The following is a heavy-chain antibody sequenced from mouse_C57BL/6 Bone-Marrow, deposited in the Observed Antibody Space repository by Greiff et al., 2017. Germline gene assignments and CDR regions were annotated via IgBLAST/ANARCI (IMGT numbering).Heavy chain of an antibody. Sequence: SGPELVKPGASVKISCKASGYTFTDYYMNWVKQSHGKSLEWIGDINPNNGGTSYNQKFKGKATLTVDKSSSTAYMELRSLTSEDSAVYYCAREGNDGYYWGQGTTLTVSS. J-gene: IGHJ2*01. V-gene: IGHV1-26*01. D-gene: IGHD2-3*01. CDR1: GYTFTDYY. CDR2: INPNNGGT. CDR3: AREGNDGYY.